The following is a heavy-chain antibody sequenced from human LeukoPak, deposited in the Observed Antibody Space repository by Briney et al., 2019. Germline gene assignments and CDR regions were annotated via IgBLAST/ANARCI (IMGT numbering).Heavy chain of an antibody. J-gene: IGHJ3*02. CDR3: ARRPEEAYYFDSSGSTSHDAFDI. V-gene: IGHV4-61*01. D-gene: IGHD3-22*01. CDR1: GGSISSSSYC. Sequence: SETLSLTCTVSGGSISSSSYCWNWIRQPPGKGLEWIGYIYYSGSTNYNPSLKSRVTISVDTSKNQFSLKVSSVTAADTAVYYCARRPEEAYYFDSSGSTSHDAFDIWGQGTMVTVSS. CDR2: IYYSGST.